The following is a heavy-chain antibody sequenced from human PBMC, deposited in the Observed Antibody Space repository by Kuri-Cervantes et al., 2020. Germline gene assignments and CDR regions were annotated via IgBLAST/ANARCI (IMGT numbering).Heavy chain of an antibody. V-gene: IGHV1-46*01. CDR2: INPSGGST. D-gene: IGHD3-10*01. CDR3: ATEGPLIRGVRALDY. J-gene: IGHJ4*02. Sequence: ASVKVSCKASGYTFTSYYIHWVRQAPGQGLEWMGIINPSGGSTSYIQKFQGRVTMTRDTSTSTVFMDLTSLRSEDTAVYYCATEGPLIRGVRALDYWGQGILVTVSS. CDR1: GYTFTSYY.